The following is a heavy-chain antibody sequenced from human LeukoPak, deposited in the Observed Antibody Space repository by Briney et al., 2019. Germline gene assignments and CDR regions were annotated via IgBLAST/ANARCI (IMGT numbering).Heavy chain of an antibody. CDR1: GFTFSSYS. Sequence: GGSLRLSCAASGFTFSSYSINWVRQAPGKGLEWVSVIYSGGSTYYADSVKGRFTISRDKSKNTLYFQMNSLRAEDTAVYYCARGGDGYIDYWGQGTLVTVSS. CDR2: IYSGGST. V-gene: IGHV3-66*01. CDR3: ARGGDGYIDY. D-gene: IGHD5-24*01. J-gene: IGHJ4*02.